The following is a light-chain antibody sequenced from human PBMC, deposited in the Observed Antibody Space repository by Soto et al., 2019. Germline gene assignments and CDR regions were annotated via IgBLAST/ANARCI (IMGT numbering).Light chain of an antibody. Sequence: EVVLTQSPVTLSLSPGERSTLSCRASQSFRGLLAWYQQKPGQAPRLLIYGASSRATGIPDRFSGSGSGTDFTLTISSLQPEDFATYYCQQSYSTPRTFGQGTKVDIK. CDR1: QSFRGL. CDR3: QQSYSTPRT. J-gene: IGKJ1*01. CDR2: GAS. V-gene: IGKV3-11*01.